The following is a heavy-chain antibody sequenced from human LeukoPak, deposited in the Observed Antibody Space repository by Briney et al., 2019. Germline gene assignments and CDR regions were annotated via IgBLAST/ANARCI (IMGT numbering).Heavy chain of an antibody. CDR3: ARDPLYCSGGSCHNWFDP. D-gene: IGHD2-15*01. J-gene: IGHJ5*02. Sequence: SVKVSCRASGGTFSSYAISWVRQAPGQGLEWMGRIIPIFGTANYAQKFQGRVTITTDESTSTAYMELSSLRSEDTAVYYCARDPLYCSGGSCHNWFDPWGQGTLVTVSS. CDR2: IIPIFGTA. CDR1: GGTFSSYA. V-gene: IGHV1-69*05.